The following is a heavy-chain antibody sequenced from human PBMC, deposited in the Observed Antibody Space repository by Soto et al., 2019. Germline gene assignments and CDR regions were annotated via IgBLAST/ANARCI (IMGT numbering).Heavy chain of an antibody. CDR1: GFLFSTAW. CDR2: IKGKIDGGTA. Sequence: ELQLVDSGGGLVKPGGSRRLSCAASGFLFSTAWMSWVRQAPGKGLEWVGRIKGKIDGGTADYAPLVKGRFIISRDDSSNKMFLQMNSHKTEDTAVYFVARWGGYGALALGGKGTMVTVS. V-gene: IGHV3-15*01. CDR3: ARWGGYGALAL. D-gene: IGHD3-16*01. J-gene: IGHJ3*01.